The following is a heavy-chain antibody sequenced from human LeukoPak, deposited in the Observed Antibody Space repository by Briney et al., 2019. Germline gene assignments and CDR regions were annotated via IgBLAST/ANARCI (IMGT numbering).Heavy chain of an antibody. CDR1: GFTFISYA. CDR2: ISYDGSDK. J-gene: IGHJ4*02. V-gene: IGHV3-30-3*01. Sequence: GRSLRLSCAASGFTFISYAMYWVRQAPGKGLEWVAIISYDGSDKYYADSVKGRFSVSRDNSKNTLYLQMNSLRAEDTAVYYCASATLIAAQIFDYWGQGTLVTVSS. D-gene: IGHD6-6*01. CDR3: ASATLIAAQIFDY.